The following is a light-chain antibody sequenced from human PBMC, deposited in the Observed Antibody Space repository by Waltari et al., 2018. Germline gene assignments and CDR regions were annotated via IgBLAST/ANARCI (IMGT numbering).Light chain of an antibody. CDR3: QQYNNWPPLT. Sequence: EIVMTQSPATLSVSPGERATLSCRASQSVSSNLAWYQQKPGQAPRLLIYDVSTRATGIPARFSGSGSGTEFTLTISSLQSEDFAVYYCQQYNNWPPLTFGGGTKVEIE. CDR1: QSVSSN. V-gene: IGKV3-15*01. CDR2: DVS. J-gene: IGKJ4*01.